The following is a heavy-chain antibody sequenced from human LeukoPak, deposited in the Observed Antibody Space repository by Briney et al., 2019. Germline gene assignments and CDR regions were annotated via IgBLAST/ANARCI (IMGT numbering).Heavy chain of an antibody. J-gene: IGHJ6*03. Sequence: SETLSLTCTVSGGSISSGSYYWSWIRQPAGKGLEWIGRIYTSGSTNYNPSLKSRVTISVDTSKNQFSLKLSSVTAADTAVYYCARETSYNWNYGYYYYYMDVWGKGTTVTVSS. D-gene: IGHD1-7*01. CDR2: IYTSGST. CDR1: GGSISSGSYY. V-gene: IGHV4-61*02. CDR3: ARETSYNWNYGYYYYYMDV.